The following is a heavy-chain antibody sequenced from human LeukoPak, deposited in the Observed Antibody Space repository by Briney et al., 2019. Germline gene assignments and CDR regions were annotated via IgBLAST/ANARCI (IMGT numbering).Heavy chain of an antibody. CDR1: GGSISNYH. J-gene: IGHJ4*02. CDR3: ARDLGDGYGFDY. Sequence: PSETLSLTCTVSGGSISNYHWSWMRQPPGKGLEWIGYVDYSGSTNYSPSLKSRVTISVDTSKNQFSLKLSSVTAADTAVYYCARDLGDGYGFDYWGQGTLVTVSS. CDR2: VDYSGST. V-gene: IGHV4-59*01. D-gene: IGHD5-24*01.